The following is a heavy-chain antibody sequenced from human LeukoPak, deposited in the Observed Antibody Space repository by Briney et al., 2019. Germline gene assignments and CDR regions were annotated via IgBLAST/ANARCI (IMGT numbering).Heavy chain of an antibody. J-gene: IGHJ4*02. CDR1: GFTFSSYA. D-gene: IGHD3-10*01. CDR3: AKGRRDYYGSGIQPAGIDC. CDR2: ISGSGGST. Sequence: PGGSLRLSCAASGFTFSSYAMSWVRQAPGKGLECVSIISGSGGSTYYADSVKGQFTISRDNSKNTLYLQMNSLRAEGTAVYYCAKGRRDYYGSGIQPAGIDCWGQGTLVTVSS. V-gene: IGHV3-23*01.